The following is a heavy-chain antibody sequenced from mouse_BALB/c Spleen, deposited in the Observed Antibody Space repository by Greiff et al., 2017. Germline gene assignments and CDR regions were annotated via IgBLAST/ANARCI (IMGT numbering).Heavy chain of an antibody. Sequence: VKLMESGPGLVAPSQSLSITCTVSGFSLTSYGVHWVRQPPGKGLEWLGVIWAGGSTNYNSALMSRLSISKDNSKSQVFLKMNSLQTDDTAMYYCARALYGNYGYFDYWGQGTTLTVSS. J-gene: IGHJ2*01. CDR3: ARALYGNYGYFDY. V-gene: IGHV2-9*02. CDR1: GFSLTSYG. D-gene: IGHD2-10*02. CDR2: IWAGGST.